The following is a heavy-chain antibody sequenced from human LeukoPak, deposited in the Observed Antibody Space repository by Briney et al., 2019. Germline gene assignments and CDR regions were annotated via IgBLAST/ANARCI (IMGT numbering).Heavy chain of an antibody. J-gene: IGHJ4*02. CDR2: INHSGST. CDR3: ASGLGVVTQERAVAGIYRSGLCDY. CDR1: GGSFSGYY. V-gene: IGHV4-34*01. Sequence: SETLSLTCAVYGGSFSGYYWSWIRQPPGKGLEWIGEINHSGSTNYNPSLKSRVTISVDTSKNQFSLELSSVTAADTAVYYCASGLGVVTQERAVAGIYRSGLCDYWGQGTLVTVSS. D-gene: IGHD6-19*01.